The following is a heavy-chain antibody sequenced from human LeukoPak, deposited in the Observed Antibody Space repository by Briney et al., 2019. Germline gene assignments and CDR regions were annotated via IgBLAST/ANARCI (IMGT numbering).Heavy chain of an antibody. V-gene: IGHV3-21*01. Sequence: PGGSLRLSCVVSGFTFSDYHMNWVRQAPGKGLEWVSSISTSNSYIYYADSLTGRFTISRDNSKNTLYLQMNSLRAEDTAVYYCAREPGYSSGWYTNFDYWGQGTLVTVSS. CDR1: GFTFSDYH. CDR3: AREPGYSSGWYTNFDY. D-gene: IGHD6-19*01. CDR2: ISTSNSYI. J-gene: IGHJ4*02.